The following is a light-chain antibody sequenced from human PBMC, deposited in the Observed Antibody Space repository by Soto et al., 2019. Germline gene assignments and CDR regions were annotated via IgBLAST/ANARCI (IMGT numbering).Light chain of an antibody. Sequence: QSALTQPASVSGSPGQSITISCTGTSSDVGGYNYVSWYQQHPGNAPKLMIYDVSNWPSGVSNRFSGSKSGNTASLTISGLQAEDEADYYCSSYTSSSTYVVFGGGTKLTVL. J-gene: IGLJ2*01. CDR1: SSDVGGYNY. CDR3: SSYTSSSTYVV. CDR2: DVS. V-gene: IGLV2-14*01.